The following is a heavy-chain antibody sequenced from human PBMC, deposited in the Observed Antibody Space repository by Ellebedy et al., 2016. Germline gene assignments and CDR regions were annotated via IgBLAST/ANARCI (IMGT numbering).Heavy chain of an antibody. J-gene: IGHJ4*02. CDR1: GGSVRSSYW. CDR2: IDQTGTT. Sequence: SETLSLTCVVPGGSVRSSYWWAWVRQPPGKGLEWIGEIDQTGTTNYSPSLKSRVTVSIDKSSNHISLKMTSVTAADTAVYFCATAQDWKLESWGQGTLVTVSS. CDR3: ATAQDWKLES. D-gene: IGHD1-1*01. V-gene: IGHV4/OR15-8*02.